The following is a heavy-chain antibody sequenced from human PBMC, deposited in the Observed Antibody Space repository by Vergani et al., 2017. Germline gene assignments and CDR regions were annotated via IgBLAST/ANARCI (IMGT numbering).Heavy chain of an antibody. V-gene: IGHV4-31*03. Sequence: QVQLQEAGPGLVKASQTLSLTCSVSGAYVGSGGYYWSWVRQRPGMGLDWIGYIYYSGTTYYNPSLESRLTISLDTSENHLSLKLTSVTAADTAVYYCTRHWAVVAANNWFDPWGQGGLVGVSS. CDR1: GAYVGSGGYY. CDR2: IYYSGTT. J-gene: IGHJ5*02. D-gene: IGHD2-15*01. CDR3: TRHWAVVAANNWFDP.